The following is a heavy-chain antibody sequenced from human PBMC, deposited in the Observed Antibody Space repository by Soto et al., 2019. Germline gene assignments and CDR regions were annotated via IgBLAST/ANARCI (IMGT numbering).Heavy chain of an antibody. CDR2: ISGSGGST. CDR3: ACSSTPFDY. CDR1: GFTFSSYA. Sequence: EVQLLESGGGLVQPGGSLRLSCAASGFTFSSYAMSWVRQAPGKGLEWVSAISGSGGSTYYADSVKGRFTISRDNSQDTLSLQMNSLTAEDTAVYSLACSSTPFDYWGRGTLVTVSS. V-gene: IGHV3-23*01. D-gene: IGHD6-13*01. J-gene: IGHJ4*02.